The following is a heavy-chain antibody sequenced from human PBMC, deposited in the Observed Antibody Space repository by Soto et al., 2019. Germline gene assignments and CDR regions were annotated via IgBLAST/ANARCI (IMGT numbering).Heavy chain of an antibody. D-gene: IGHD6-13*01. CDR3: ARVFSDSSSFFDP. CDR2: IYYSGRT. CDR1: GGSISSGGYY. Sequence: PSETLSFTCTVSGGSISSGGYYWSWIRQHPGKGLEWIGYIYYSGRTNYNPSLKSRVTISVDTSKNQFSLKLNSVTAADTAVYYCARVFSDSSSFFDPWGQGTLVTVSS. V-gene: IGHV4-31*03. J-gene: IGHJ5*02.